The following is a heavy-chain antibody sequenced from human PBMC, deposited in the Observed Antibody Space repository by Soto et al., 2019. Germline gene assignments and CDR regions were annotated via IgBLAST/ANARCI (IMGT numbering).Heavy chain of an antibody. CDR1: GFTVSSKY. J-gene: IGHJ6*02. CDR3: AREAPMDV. Sequence: DVQLVETGGELIQPGGSLRLSCAASGFTVSSKYMSWVRQATWKGLEWISVIWSAGLIYYADSVRGRFTISRDISKNILYLEMTSLRADDTAVYYCAREAPMDVWGQGTTVTVSS. CDR2: IWSAGLI. V-gene: IGHV3-53*02.